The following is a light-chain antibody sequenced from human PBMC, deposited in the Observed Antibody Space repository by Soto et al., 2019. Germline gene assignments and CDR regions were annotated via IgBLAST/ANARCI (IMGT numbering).Light chain of an antibody. CDR2: DAS. J-gene: IGKJ1*01. Sequence: EIQMTQSPSTLSGSVGDRVTITCRASQSISSWLAWYQQKPGKAPKLLIYDASSLESGVPSRFSGSGSGTEFPLTISSLQPDDFATYYCQQYNSYRTFGQGTKVDI. V-gene: IGKV1-5*01. CDR3: QQYNSYRT. CDR1: QSISSW.